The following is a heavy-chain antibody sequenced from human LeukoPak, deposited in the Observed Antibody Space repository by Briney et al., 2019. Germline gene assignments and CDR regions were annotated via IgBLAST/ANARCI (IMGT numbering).Heavy chain of an antibody. V-gene: IGHV3-7*01. D-gene: IGHD3-22*01. CDR3: ARDRGGDSSGYPLH. CDR2: IKYDGSAK. CDR1: GFSAGGYW. Sequence: GGSLRLSCAASGFSAGGYWMSWVRQAPGKGLEWVAIIKYDGSAKRYVDSVKGRFTISRDNVQNSLYLELNSLRSDDTAVYYCARDRGGDSSGYPLHWGQGTLVTVSS. J-gene: IGHJ4*02.